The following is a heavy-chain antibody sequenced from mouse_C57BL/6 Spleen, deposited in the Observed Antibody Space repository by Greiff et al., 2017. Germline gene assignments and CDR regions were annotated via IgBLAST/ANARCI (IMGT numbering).Heavy chain of an antibody. Sequence: QVQLQQSGPELVKPGASVKISCKASGYAFSSSWMNWVKQRPGKGLEGIGRIYPGDGDTNYNGKFKGKATLTADKSSSTAYMQLSSLTSEDSAVYFCARSRGYDYDFDYWGQGTTLTVSS. CDR2: IYPGDGDT. CDR1: GYAFSSSW. CDR3: ARSRGYDYDFDY. V-gene: IGHV1-82*01. D-gene: IGHD2-4*01. J-gene: IGHJ2*01.